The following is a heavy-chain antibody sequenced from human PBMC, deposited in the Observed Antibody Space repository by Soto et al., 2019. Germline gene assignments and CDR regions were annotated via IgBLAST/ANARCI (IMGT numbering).Heavy chain of an antibody. D-gene: IGHD2-2*01. CDR1: GGSISSSSYY. V-gene: IGHV4-39*01. Sequence: SETLSLTCTVSGGSISSSSYYWGWIRQPPGKGLEWIGSIFYSGSTYYNPSLKSRVTISVDTSKNQFSLKLSSVTAADTAMYYCASYLLVPVLRYEFDPWDQRTLVTVYS. CDR3: ASYLLVPVLRYEFDP. CDR2: IFYSGST. J-gene: IGHJ5*02.